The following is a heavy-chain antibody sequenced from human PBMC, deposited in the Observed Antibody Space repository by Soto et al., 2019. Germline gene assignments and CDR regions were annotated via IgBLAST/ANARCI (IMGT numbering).Heavy chain of an antibody. CDR1: GDSITSTSYY. D-gene: IGHD6-13*01. CDR2: IHYSGST. CDR3: ARRLFSSTWPSYFDY. Sequence: SETLSLTCTVSGDSITSTSYYWVWIRQPSGKGLEWIGCIHYSGSTYYNPSLRSRVTSSVDTSKNQFSLKVSSVTAADTAVYYCARRLFSSTWPSYFDYWGEGTLVTVSS. J-gene: IGHJ4*02. V-gene: IGHV4-39*01.